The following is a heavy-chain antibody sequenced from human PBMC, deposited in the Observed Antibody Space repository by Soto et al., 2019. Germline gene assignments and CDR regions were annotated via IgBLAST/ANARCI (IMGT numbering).Heavy chain of an antibody. Sequence: ASVKVSCKASGYTFTGYYMHWVRQAPGQGLEWMGWINPNSGGTNYAQKFQGWVTMTRDTSISTAYMELSRLRSDDTAVYYCARDWGGCSGGSCVNNWFDPWGQGTLVTVSS. D-gene: IGHD2-15*01. CDR3: ARDWGGCSGGSCVNNWFDP. V-gene: IGHV1-2*04. CDR1: GYTFTGYY. CDR2: INPNSGGT. J-gene: IGHJ5*02.